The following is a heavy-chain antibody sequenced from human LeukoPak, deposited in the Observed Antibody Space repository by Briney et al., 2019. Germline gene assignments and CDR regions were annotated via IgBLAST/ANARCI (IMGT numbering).Heavy chain of an antibody. CDR1: GGSISSSSYC. CDR3: ARGEVVPAAPFDY. Sequence: SETLSLTCTVSGGSISSSSYCWGWIRQPPGKGLEWIGSIYYSGSTYYNPSLKSRVTISVDTSKNQFSLKLSSVTAADTAVYYCARGEVVPAAPFDYWGQGTLVTVSS. CDR2: IYYSGST. D-gene: IGHD2-2*01. V-gene: IGHV4-39*07. J-gene: IGHJ4*02.